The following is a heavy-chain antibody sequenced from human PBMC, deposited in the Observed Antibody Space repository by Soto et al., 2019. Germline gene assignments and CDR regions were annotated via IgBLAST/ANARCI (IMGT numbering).Heavy chain of an antibody. Sequence: PSETLSLTCAVYGGSFSGYYWSWIRQPPGKGLEWIGEINQRGSANYNPSLKGRVTISVDTSKNQFSLKLSSVTAADTAVYYCARGRGYSYGLDPWGQGTLVTVSS. V-gene: IGHV4-34*01. CDR1: GGSFSGYY. D-gene: IGHD5-18*01. J-gene: IGHJ5*02. CDR2: INQRGSA. CDR3: ARGRGYSYGLDP.